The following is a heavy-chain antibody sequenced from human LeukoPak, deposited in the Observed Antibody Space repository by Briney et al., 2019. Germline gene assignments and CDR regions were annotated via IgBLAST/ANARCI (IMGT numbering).Heavy chain of an antibody. CDR2: ITGSGGST. J-gene: IGHJ3*02. Sequence: PGGSLRLSCAASGFTFSSYAMSWVRQAPGKGLEWVSGITGSGGSTYYADSVKGRFTISRDNSKNTLYLQMISLRAEDTAVYYCAKIEPDTAMVKAAFDIWGQGTMVTVSS. V-gene: IGHV3-23*01. CDR3: AKIEPDTAMVKAAFDI. CDR1: GFTFSSYA. D-gene: IGHD5-18*01.